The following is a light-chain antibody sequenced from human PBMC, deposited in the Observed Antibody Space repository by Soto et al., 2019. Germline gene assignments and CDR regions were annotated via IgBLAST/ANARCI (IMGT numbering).Light chain of an antibody. CDR1: SGHSSYS. Sequence: QPVLTQSPSASASLGASVKLTCTLSSGHSSYSIAWHQQQPEKGPRYLMKLNSDGSHTKGDGIPDRFSGSSSGAERYLIISSLQSEDEADYYCQTWGTGPVVGGGTKLTVL. V-gene: IGLV4-69*01. CDR2: LNSDGSH. CDR3: QTWGTGPV. J-gene: IGLJ3*02.